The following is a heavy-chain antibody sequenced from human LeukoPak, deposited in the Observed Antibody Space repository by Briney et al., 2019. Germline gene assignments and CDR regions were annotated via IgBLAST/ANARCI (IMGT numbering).Heavy chain of an antibody. CDR2: IKGDGSEK. V-gene: IGHV3-7*01. Sequence: GGSLRLSCAACGFTFSSYWMSWVRLAPGKGLEWVANIKGDGSEKWYADSVKGRFTISRDNAQNSVHLQMNSLRAEDTAVYHCARDEYRSRWLHPWGQGTLVTVTS. J-gene: IGHJ5*02. CDR1: GFTFSSYW. D-gene: IGHD5-24*01. CDR3: ARDEYRSRWLHP.